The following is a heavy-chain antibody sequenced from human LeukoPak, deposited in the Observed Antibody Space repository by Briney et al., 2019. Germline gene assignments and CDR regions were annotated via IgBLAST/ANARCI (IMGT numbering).Heavy chain of an antibody. Sequence: QSGGSLRLSCAASGFTFSNYGMHWVRQAPGKGLEWVANINEDGGERHYVDTVKGRFTISRDNAKNSLYLQMNSLRAEDTAVYYCARGGNLENWGRGTLVTVSS. CDR3: ARGGNLEN. D-gene: IGHD1-14*01. J-gene: IGHJ4*02. V-gene: IGHV3-7*01. CDR1: GFTFSNYG. CDR2: INEDGGER.